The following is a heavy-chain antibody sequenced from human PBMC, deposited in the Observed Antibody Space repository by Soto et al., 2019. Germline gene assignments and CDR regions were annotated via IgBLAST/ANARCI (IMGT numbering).Heavy chain of an antibody. CDR3: ARPSSYCGGDCYPPHFDY. V-gene: IGHV5-51*01. J-gene: IGHJ4*02. CDR1: GYSFTSYW. CDR2: IYPGDSDT. Sequence: GESLKISCKGSGYSFTSYWIGWVRQMPGKGLEGMGIIYPGDSDTSYSPSFQGQVTISAAKSLSTAYLQWSSLKASDTAMYYCARPSSYCGGDCYPPHFDYWGQGTLVTVSS. D-gene: IGHD2-21*02.